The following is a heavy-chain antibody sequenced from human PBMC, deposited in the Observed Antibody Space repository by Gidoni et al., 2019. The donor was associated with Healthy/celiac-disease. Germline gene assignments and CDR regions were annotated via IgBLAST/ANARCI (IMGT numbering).Heavy chain of an antibody. V-gene: IGHV4-59*01. D-gene: IGHD6-19*01. CDR2: IYYSGST. Sequence: QVQLQESGPGLVKPSETLSLTCTVSGGSISSYYWSWIRQPPGKGLEWIGYIYYSGSTNYNPSLKSRVTISVDTSKNQFSLKLSSVTAADTAVYYCARGARLYYFDYWGQGTLVTVSS. CDR1: GGSISSYY. J-gene: IGHJ4*02. CDR3: ARGARLYYFDY.